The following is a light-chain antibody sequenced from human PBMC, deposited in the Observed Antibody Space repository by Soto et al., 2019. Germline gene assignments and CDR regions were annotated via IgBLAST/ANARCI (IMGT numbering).Light chain of an antibody. CDR3: QYYKESST. V-gene: IGKV1-5*03. J-gene: IGKJ1*01. CDR1: QSISSW. CDR2: QAS. Sequence: DIHMTQSPSTLSASVGDRVTITCRASQSISSWLAWYQQKPGRAPKLLIYQASSSEIGVPSRFSGSGSGTEFTLTISSLQPDDFATYYCQYYKESSTFGQGTRLEIK.